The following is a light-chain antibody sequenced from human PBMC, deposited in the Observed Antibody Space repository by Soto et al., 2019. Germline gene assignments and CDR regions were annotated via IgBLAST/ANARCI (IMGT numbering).Light chain of an antibody. CDR3: QHCDYLPI. CDR1: HDITSY. V-gene: IGKV1-33*01. Sequence: DIKMTQSPSSLSASVGDRLTITCQASHDITSYLNWYQHKPGKAPTLLIYDASILEAGVPPRFSGSGSGTDFTLTISGLQPEDVATYYCQHCDYLPIFGPGTTVDFK. CDR2: DAS. J-gene: IGKJ3*01.